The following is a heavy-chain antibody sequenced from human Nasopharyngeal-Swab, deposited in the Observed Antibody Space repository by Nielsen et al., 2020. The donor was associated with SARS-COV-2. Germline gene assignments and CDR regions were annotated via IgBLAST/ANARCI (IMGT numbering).Heavy chain of an antibody. CDR1: GFTFSSYW. CDR2: IKQDGSEK. J-gene: IGHJ4*02. CDR3: ASNNYGGGY. D-gene: IGHD4-17*01. V-gene: IGHV3-7*01. Sequence: GESLKISCAASGFTFSSYWMSWVRQAPGKGLEWVANIKQDGSEKYYVDSVKGRFTISRDNAKNSLYLQMNSLRVGDTAVYNCASNNYGGGYWGQGTLVTVSS.